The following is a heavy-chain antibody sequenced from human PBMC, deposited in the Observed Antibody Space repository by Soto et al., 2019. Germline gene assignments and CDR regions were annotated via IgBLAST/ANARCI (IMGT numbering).Heavy chain of an antibody. V-gene: IGHV1-69*01. J-gene: IGHJ4*02. Sequence: QVQLVQSGAEVKKPGSSVKVSCKASGGAFSSYAISWVRQAPGQGLEWMGGIIPIFGTADYAQKFQGRVTITADESTSTAYMELSSLRSEDTAVYYCARGRGEYYYGSGRWFDYWGQGTLVTVSS. CDR2: IIPIFGTA. CDR1: GGAFSSYA. CDR3: ARGRGEYYYGSGRWFDY. D-gene: IGHD3-10*01.